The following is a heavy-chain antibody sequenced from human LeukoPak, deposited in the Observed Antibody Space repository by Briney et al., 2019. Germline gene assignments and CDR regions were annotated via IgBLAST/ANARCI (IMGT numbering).Heavy chain of an antibody. J-gene: IGHJ4*02. Sequence: GGSLRLSCAASGFTFSSYDMNWVRQAPGKGLEWVSAISRSGGITYYADSVKGRFTISRDNSKNTLYLQMNSLRADDTAVYYCAKDGGSYTGYFDYWGQGTLVAVSS. D-gene: IGHD1-26*01. CDR2: ISRSGGIT. V-gene: IGHV3-23*01. CDR3: AKDGGSYTGYFDY. CDR1: GFTFSSYD.